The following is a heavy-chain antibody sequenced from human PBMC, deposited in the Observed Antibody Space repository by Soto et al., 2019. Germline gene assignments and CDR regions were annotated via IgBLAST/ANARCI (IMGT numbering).Heavy chain of an antibody. V-gene: IGHV4-34*01. CDR1: GGSFSGYY. D-gene: IGHD2-2*02. CDR3: ARRSAAIHLGY. Sequence: QVQLQQWGAGLLKPSETLSLTCAVYGGSFSGYYWSWIRQPPGKGLEWIGEINHSGSTNYNPSLKSRVTISVDTSKNQFSLKLSSVTAADTAVYYCARRSAAIHLGYWGQGTLVTVSS. CDR2: INHSGST. J-gene: IGHJ4*02.